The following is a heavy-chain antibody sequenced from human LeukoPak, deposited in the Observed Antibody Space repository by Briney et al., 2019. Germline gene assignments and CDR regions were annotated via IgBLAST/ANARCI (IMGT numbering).Heavy chain of an antibody. CDR3: ARDRYSSRWYAFDI. CDR1: GGSISTYY. CDR2: IHYRGST. V-gene: IGHV4-59*01. D-gene: IGHD6-13*01. Sequence: PSETLSLTCTVSGGSISTYYWSWIRQPPGKGLEWIGYIHYRGSTNYNPSLKSRVTISLDTPKNQFSLRLSSVTAADTAVYYCARDRYSSRWYAFDIWGQGTTVTVSS. J-gene: IGHJ3*02.